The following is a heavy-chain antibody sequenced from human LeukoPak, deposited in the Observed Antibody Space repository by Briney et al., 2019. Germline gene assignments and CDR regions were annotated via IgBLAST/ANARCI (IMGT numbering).Heavy chain of an antibody. D-gene: IGHD1-26*01. CDR1: GGSISSYY. CDR3: ATTTSYSGSLDY. CDR2: IYYSGST. V-gene: IGHV4-59*08. J-gene: IGHJ4*02. Sequence: SETLSLTCPVSGGSISSYYWSWIRQPPGKGLEWIGYIYYSGSTNYNPSLKSRVTISVDTSKNQFSLKLSSVTAADTAVYYCATTTSYSGSLDYWGQGTLVTVSS.